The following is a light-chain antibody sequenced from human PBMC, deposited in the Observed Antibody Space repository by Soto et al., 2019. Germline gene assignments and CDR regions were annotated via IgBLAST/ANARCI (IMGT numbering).Light chain of an antibody. CDR1: SSDVGGYKY. CDR3: SSYAGSNILV. CDR2: EVN. V-gene: IGLV2-8*01. J-gene: IGLJ2*01. Sequence: QSALTQPPSASGSPGQSVTISCTGTSSDVGGYKYVSWYQQHPGKAPKVMIYEVNKRPSGVPDRFSGSKSGNTASLTVSGLQAEDEADYYCSSYAGSNILVFGGGTKLTVL.